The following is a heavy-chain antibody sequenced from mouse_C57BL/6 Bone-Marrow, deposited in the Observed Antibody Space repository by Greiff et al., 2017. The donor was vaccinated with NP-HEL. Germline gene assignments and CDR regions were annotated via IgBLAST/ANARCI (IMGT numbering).Heavy chain of an antibody. CDR1: GFTFSDYG. Sequence: EVQGVESGGGLVKPGGSLKLSCAASGFTFSDYGMHWVRQAPEKGLEWVAYISSGSSTIYYADTVKGRFTISRDNAKHTLFLQMTSLRSEDTAMYYGARWGTGGGFAYWGQGTLVTVSA. CDR3: ARWGTGGGFAY. CDR2: ISSGSSTI. V-gene: IGHV5-17*01. J-gene: IGHJ3*01. D-gene: IGHD3-1*01.